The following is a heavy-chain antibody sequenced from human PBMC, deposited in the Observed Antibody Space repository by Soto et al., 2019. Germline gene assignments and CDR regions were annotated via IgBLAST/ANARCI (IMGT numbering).Heavy chain of an antibody. CDR3: AKDPPDPDSSGYYPGY. CDR1: GFTFSSYA. J-gene: IGHJ4*02. V-gene: IGHV3-23*01. Sequence: GGSLRLSCAASGFTFSSYAMSWVRQAPGKGLEWISAISGSGGSTYYADSVKGRFTISRDNSKNTLYLQMNSLRAEDTAVYYCAKDPPDPDSSGYYPGYWGQGTLVTVSS. CDR2: ISGSGGST. D-gene: IGHD3-22*01.